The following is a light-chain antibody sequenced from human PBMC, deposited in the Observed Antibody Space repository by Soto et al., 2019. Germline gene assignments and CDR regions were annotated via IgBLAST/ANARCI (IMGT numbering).Light chain of an antibody. CDR3: QQYNNWPL. V-gene: IGKV3D-15*01. Sequence: EIVLTQSPGTLSLSPGERATLSCRASQSVASGHLAWYQQTPGQAPRLLVSDASSRATGIPDRFSGSASGTEFTLTISSLQSEDFAVYYCQQYNNWPLFGQGTRLEIK. J-gene: IGKJ5*01. CDR2: DAS. CDR1: QSVASGH.